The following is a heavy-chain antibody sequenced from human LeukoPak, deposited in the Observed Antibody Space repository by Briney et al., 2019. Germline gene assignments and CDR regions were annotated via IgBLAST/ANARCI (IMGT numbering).Heavy chain of an antibody. D-gene: IGHD4-17*01. V-gene: IGHV4-34*01. CDR3: ARGSTTVPHYFDY. CDR2: INHSGST. CDR1: GGSFSGNY. Sequence: SETLSLTCAVFGGSFSGNYWSYIRQPPGKGLEWIGEINHSGSTNYNPSLKSRVTISVDTSKNQFSLMLTSVTAADTAVYYCARGSTTVPHYFDYWGQGTLVTVSS. J-gene: IGHJ4*02.